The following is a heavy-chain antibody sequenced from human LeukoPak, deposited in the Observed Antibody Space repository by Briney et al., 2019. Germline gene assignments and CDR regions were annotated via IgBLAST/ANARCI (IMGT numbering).Heavy chain of an antibody. Sequence: GGSLRLSCAASGFTFSSYGMSWVRQAPGKGLEWVSAISGSGGSTYYADSVKGRFTISRDNSKNTLYLQMNSLRAEDTAVYYCAKFSYSSGWYYFDYWGQGTLVTVSS. V-gene: IGHV3-23*01. J-gene: IGHJ4*02. CDR2: ISGSGGST. CDR1: GFTFSSYG. CDR3: AKFSYSSGWYYFDY. D-gene: IGHD6-19*01.